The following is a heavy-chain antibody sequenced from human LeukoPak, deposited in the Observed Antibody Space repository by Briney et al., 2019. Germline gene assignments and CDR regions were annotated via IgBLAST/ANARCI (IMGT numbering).Heavy chain of an antibody. Sequence: PSETLSLTCTVSGGSINNYYWSWIRQPPGKGLEWIGYIYSSGSTNYNPSLKSRVIISVDMSKNQFSLKLSSVTAADTAVYYCARRTLCCGERFDPWGQGTLVTVSS. J-gene: IGHJ5*02. CDR1: GGSINNYY. CDR3: ARRTLCCGERFDP. V-gene: IGHV4-59*08. CDR2: IYSSGST. D-gene: IGHD3-16*01.